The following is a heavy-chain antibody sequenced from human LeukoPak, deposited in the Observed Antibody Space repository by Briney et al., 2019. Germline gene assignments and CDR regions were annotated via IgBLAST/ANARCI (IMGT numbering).Heavy chain of an antibody. CDR2: ISGSGGST. J-gene: IGHJ4*02. D-gene: IGHD2-15*01. CDR3: AKDLRVVVAAKPTDY. Sequence: GGSLRLSCAASGFTFNSYAMSWVRQAPGKGLEWVSAISGSGGSTYYADSVKGRFTISRDNSKNTLYLQMNSLRAEDTAVYYCAKDLRVVVAAKPTDYWGQGTLVTVSS. V-gene: IGHV3-23*01. CDR1: GFTFNSYA.